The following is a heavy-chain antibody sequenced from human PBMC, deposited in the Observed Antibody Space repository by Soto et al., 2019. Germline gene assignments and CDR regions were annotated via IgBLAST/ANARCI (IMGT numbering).Heavy chain of an antibody. V-gene: IGHV1-69*01. CDR2: IIPIFGTA. CDR3: ARGGKYCGGDCYPDYYYYGMNV. D-gene: IGHD2-21*02. J-gene: IGHJ6*02. Sequence: QVQLVQSGAEVKKPGSSVKVSCKASGGTFSSYAISWVRQAPGQGLEWMGGIIPIFGTANYAQKFQGRVTITADESTSTAYMELSSLRSEDTAVYYCARGGKYCGGDCYPDYYYYGMNVWGQGTTVTVSS. CDR1: GGTFSSYA.